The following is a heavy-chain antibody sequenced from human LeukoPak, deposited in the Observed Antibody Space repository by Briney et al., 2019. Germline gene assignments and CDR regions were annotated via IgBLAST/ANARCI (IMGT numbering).Heavy chain of an antibody. CDR2: ISGSGGST. J-gene: IGHJ4*02. CDR3: AKTGIRGKNYFDY. Sequence: PGGSLRLSCAASGFTFSSYAMSWVRKAPGKGLEGVSAISGSGGSTYYADSVKGRFTISRDNSKNTLYLQMNSLRAEDTAVYYCAKTGIRGKNYFDYWGQGTLVTVSS. CDR1: GFTFSSYA. V-gene: IGHV3-23*01. D-gene: IGHD3-9*01.